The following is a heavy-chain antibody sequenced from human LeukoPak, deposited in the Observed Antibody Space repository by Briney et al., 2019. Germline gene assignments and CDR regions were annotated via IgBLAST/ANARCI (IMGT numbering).Heavy chain of an antibody. CDR1: GGSFSDYY. Sequence: SETLSLTCAVYGGSFSDYYWSWIRQPPGKGLEWIGEINHSGSTNYNLSLKSRVTISVDTSKNQFSLKLSSVTAADTAVFYCARGWVLYASSWFDPWGQGTLVTVSS. CDR3: ARGWVLYASSWFDP. D-gene: IGHD3-16*01. CDR2: INHSGST. J-gene: IGHJ5*02. V-gene: IGHV4-34*01.